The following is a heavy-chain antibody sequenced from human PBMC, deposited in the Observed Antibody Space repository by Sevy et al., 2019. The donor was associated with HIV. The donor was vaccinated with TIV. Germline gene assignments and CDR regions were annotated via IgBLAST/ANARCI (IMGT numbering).Heavy chain of an antibody. J-gene: IGHJ3*02. CDR2: ISSSGSTI. CDR1: GFTFSDYY. Sequence: GGSLRLSCAASGFTFSDYYMSWIRQAPGKGLEWVSYISSSGSTIYYADSVKGRFTISRDNAKNSLYLQMNSLRAEDTAVYYCARSYTYDILTGYSVLGAFDIWGQGTMVTVSS. CDR3: ARSYTYDILTGYSVLGAFDI. D-gene: IGHD3-9*01. V-gene: IGHV3-11*01.